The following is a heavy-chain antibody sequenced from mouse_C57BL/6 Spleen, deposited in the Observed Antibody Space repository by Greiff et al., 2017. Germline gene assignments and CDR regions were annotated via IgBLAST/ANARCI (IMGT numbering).Heavy chain of an antibody. D-gene: IGHD1-1*01. CDR3: ARGPDYYGSSYWYFDV. J-gene: IGHJ1*03. CDR1: GFTFRSYA. Sequence: EVKLVESGGGLVKPGGSLKLSCAASGFTFRSYAMSWVRQTPEKRLEWVATISDGGSYTYYPDNVQGRFTISRDNAKNNLYLQMSHLKSEDTAMYYCARGPDYYGSSYWYFDVWGTGTTVTVSS. V-gene: IGHV5-4*03. CDR2: ISDGGSYT.